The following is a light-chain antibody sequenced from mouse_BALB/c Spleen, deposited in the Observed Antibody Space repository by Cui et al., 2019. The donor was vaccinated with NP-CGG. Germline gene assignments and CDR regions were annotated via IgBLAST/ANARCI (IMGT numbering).Light chain of an antibody. CDR1: TGAVTTSNY. V-gene: IGLV1*01. CDR2: GTN. J-gene: IGLJ1*01. Sequence: QAVLTQDFAPTTSPGETVTLTCRSSTGAVTTSNYANWVQEKPDHLFTGLIGGTNNRAPGVPARFSGSLIGDKAALTITGARTEDEAIYFCALWYSNHWVFGGGTKLTVL. CDR3: ALWYSNHWV.